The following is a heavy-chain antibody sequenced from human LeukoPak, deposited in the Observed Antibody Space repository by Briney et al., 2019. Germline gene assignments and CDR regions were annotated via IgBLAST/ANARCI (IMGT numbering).Heavy chain of an antibody. CDR2: IIPIFGTA. J-gene: IGHJ3*02. D-gene: IGHD3-22*01. Sequence: ASVKVSCKASGYTFTSYGISWVRQAPGQGLEWMGGIIPIFGTANYAQKFQGRVTITADKSTSTAYMELSSLRSEDTAVYYCARTLVVINDAFDIWGQGTMVTVSS. CDR3: ARTLVVINDAFDI. CDR1: GYTFTSYG. V-gene: IGHV1-69*06.